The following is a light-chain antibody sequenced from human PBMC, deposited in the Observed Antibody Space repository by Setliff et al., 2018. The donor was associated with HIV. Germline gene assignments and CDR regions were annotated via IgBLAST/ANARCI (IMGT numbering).Light chain of an antibody. V-gene: IGLV1-40*01. CDR1: RSNIGAGYD. J-gene: IGLJ1*01. CDR2: GNS. Sequence: QSVLTQPPSVSGAPGQRVTISCTGSRSNIGAGYDVQWYQRLPGTAPKLVMFGNSNRPSGVPDRFSDSKSGTSASLAISGLQAEDEADYYCQSYDSSLSGYVFGTGTKVTVL. CDR3: QSYDSSLSGYV.